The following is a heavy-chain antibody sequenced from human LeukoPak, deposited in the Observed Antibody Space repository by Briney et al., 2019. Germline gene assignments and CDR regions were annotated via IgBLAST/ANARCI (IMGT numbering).Heavy chain of an antibody. CDR3: ASGSGSYYPFDY. J-gene: IGHJ4*02. V-gene: IGHV4-61*02. Sequence: SETLSLTCTVSGGSISNGSYYWSWIRQPAGKGLEWIGRIYTSGSTNYNPSLKSRVTISVDTSKNQFSLKLSSVTAADTAVYYCASGSGSYYPFDYWGQGTLVTVSS. CDR2: IYTSGST. D-gene: IGHD1-26*01. CDR1: GGSISNGSYY.